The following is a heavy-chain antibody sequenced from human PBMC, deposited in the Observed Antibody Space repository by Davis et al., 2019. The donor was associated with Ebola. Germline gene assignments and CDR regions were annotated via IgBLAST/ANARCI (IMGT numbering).Heavy chain of an antibody. CDR3: ARQEALYGSIDN. CDR1: GYSFTSYW. J-gene: IGHJ4*02. V-gene: IGHV5-51*01. CDR2: IYPGDSDI. D-gene: IGHD2/OR15-2a*01. Sequence: GESLKISCKGSGYSFTSYWIGWVRQMPGKGLEWMGIIYPGDSDIRYRPSFEDQVTISVDRSSSNAYLQWSSLKASDSAMYYCARQEALYGSIDNWGQGTLVTVSS.